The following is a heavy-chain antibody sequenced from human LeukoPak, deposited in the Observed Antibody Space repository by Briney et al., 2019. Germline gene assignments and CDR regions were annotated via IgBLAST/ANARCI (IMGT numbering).Heavy chain of an antibody. J-gene: IGHJ4*02. CDR1: GFTFSSYG. CDR3: AKEGPAMALGDY. V-gene: IGHV3-23*01. D-gene: IGHD5-18*01. CDR2: VSGSGGTT. Sequence: PGGSLRLSCAASGFTFSSYGMSWVRQAPGKGLEWVSGVSGSGGTTYYADSVKGRFTISRDNSKNTLYLQMNSLRAEDTAVYYFAKEGPAMALGDYWGQGTLVSVST.